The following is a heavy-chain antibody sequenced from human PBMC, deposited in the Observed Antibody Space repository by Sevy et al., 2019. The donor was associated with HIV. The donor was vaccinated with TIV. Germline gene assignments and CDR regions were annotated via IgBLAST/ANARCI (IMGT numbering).Heavy chain of an antibody. Sequence: GGSLRLSCAASGFTFSSYSMNWVRQAPGKGLEWVSSISSSSSYIYYADSVKGRFTISRDNAKNSLYLQMNSRRAEDTAVYYCARDPRASSGYYDAFDIWGQGTMVTVSS. V-gene: IGHV3-21*01. CDR1: GFTFSSYS. J-gene: IGHJ3*02. CDR2: ISSSSSYI. D-gene: IGHD3-22*01. CDR3: ARDPRASSGYYDAFDI.